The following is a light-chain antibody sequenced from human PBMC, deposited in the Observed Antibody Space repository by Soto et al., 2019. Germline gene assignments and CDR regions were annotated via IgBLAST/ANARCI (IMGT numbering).Light chain of an antibody. CDR2: VAS. CDR1: QSVSRY. CDR3: QQYGSSQWT. J-gene: IGKJ1*01. Sequence: EIVLTQSPGTLSLSPGERATLSCWARQSVSRYLAWYQQKPGQAPRLLMYVASSRATGIPDRFSGSGCGTTFTLTISRLEPQDFAVYYCQQYGSSQWTFGQGTKVEIK. V-gene: IGKV3-20*01.